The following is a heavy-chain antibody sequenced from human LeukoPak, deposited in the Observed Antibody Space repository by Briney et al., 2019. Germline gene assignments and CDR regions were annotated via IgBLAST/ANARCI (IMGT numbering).Heavy chain of an antibody. V-gene: IGHV4-59*01. CDR3: ARVIVVVPAAIRWFDP. D-gene: IGHD2-2*01. J-gene: IGHJ5*02. CDR1: WGSINSYF. Sequence: SETLSLTCSVSWGSINSYFWSWLEQPPPKGRDGIGCIYYSGCTNYHPSLKSRVTISVDTSKNQFSLKPSSVTAADTAVYYCARVIVVVPAAIRWFDPWGQGTLVTVSS. CDR2: IYYSGCT.